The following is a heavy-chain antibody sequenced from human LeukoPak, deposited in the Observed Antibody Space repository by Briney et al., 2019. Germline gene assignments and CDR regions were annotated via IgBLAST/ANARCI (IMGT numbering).Heavy chain of an antibody. D-gene: IGHD5-18*01. Sequence: SVKVSCKASGGTFSSYAISWVRQAPGQGLEWMGGIIPVFGTANYAQKFQGRVTITADESTSTAYMELSSLRSEDTAVYYCARDPNTAMVNGGDYWGQGTLVTVSS. CDR1: GGTFSSYA. CDR3: ARDPNTAMVNGGDY. CDR2: IIPVFGTA. V-gene: IGHV1-69*01. J-gene: IGHJ4*02.